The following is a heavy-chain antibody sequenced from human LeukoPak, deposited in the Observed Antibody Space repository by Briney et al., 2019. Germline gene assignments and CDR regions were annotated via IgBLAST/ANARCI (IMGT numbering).Heavy chain of an antibody. J-gene: IGHJ3*02. D-gene: IGHD2-21*02. CDR2: ISAYNGNT. CDR1: GYTFTSYG. Sequence: ASVKVSCKASGYTFTSYGISWVRQAPGQGLEWMGWISAYNGNTNYAQKLQGRVTMTTDTSTSTAYMELRSLRSDDTAVYYCAGASYCGGDCYSVHAFDIWGQGTMVTVSS. V-gene: IGHV1-18*01. CDR3: AGASYCGGDCYSVHAFDI.